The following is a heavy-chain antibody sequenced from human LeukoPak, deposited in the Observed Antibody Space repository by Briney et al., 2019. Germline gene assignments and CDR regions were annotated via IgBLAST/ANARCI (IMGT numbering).Heavy chain of an antibody. CDR1: GASISSGGYY. V-gene: IGHV4-31*03. CDR2: ISYSGSP. Sequence: SETLSLTCTVSGASISSGGYYWSGIRQHPGKGLEWIGYISYSGSPYYNPSLKSRVTISVDTSRNQFSLKLSSVTAADTAVYYCARGPHCSSTSCYSEYFHHWGQGTLVTVSS. J-gene: IGHJ1*01. CDR3: ARGPHCSSTSCYSEYFHH. D-gene: IGHD2-2*01.